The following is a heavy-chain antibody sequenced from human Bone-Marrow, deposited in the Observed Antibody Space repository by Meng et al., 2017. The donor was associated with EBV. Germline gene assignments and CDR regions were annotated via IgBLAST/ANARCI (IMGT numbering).Heavy chain of an antibody. D-gene: IGHD3-10*01. V-gene: IGHV1-8*01. CDR3: ARDVYASGTYRADP. Sequence: QVQLWKSGAKVKKPGASVKVSCKASGYTLTRYDINWVRQATGQGLEWMGWMDPNSGNTGFAQKFQGRVTMTRNTSTSTAYMELSALTSEDTAVYYCARDVYASGTYRADPWGQGTLVTVSS. CDR1: GYTLTRYD. CDR2: MDPNSGNT. J-gene: IGHJ5*02.